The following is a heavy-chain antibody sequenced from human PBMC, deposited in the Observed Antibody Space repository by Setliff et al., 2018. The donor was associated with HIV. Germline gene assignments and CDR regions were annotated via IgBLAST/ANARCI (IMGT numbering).Heavy chain of an antibody. CDR1: GVSISDNNR. Sequence: SETLSLTCDVSGVSISDNNRWSWVRQPPGRGLEWIGEVYHTGSTNYNPSLKSRVTISIDKSKSQFSLKLNSVTAADTAVYYCGGNGYYSIDYWGQGTLVTVSS. V-gene: IGHV4-4*02. J-gene: IGHJ4*02. CDR3: GGNGYYSIDY. D-gene: IGHD3-22*01. CDR2: VYHTGST.